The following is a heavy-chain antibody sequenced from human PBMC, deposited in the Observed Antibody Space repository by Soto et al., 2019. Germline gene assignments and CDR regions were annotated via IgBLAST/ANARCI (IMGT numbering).Heavy chain of an antibody. D-gene: IGHD4-17*01. J-gene: IGHJ4*02. CDR3: ARVYGDYLDF. V-gene: IGHV4-59*01. CDR2: IYYSGST. Sequence: QVQLQESGPGLVKPSETLSLTCTVSGGSISSYYWSWIRQPPGKGLEWIVYIYYSGSTNYNPSLTSRVTISVDTSKNQFSLKLSSVTAADTAVYYCARVYGDYLDFWGQGTLVTVSS. CDR1: GGSISSYY.